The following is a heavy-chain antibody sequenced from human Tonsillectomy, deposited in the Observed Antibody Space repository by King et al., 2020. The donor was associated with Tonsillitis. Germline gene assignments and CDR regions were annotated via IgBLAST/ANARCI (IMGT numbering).Heavy chain of an antibody. Sequence: QLVQSGAEVKKPGSSVKVSCKSSGDTFSTYAFNWVRQAPGQGLEWMGGIVPIFGTRDFAQKFQARPTSTADKSTDTAYMELSRLRSDDTAVYYCGRMPYGTSRRYFDLWGQGTLVTVSS. V-gene: IGHV1-69*06. CDR3: GRMPYGTSRRYFDL. J-gene: IGHJ4*02. D-gene: IGHD2-2*01. CDR1: GDTFSTYA. CDR2: IVPIFGTR.